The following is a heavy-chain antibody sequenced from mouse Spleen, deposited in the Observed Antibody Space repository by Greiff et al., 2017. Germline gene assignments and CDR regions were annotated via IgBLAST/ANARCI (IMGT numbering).Heavy chain of an antibody. D-gene: IGHD2-3*01. CDR2: IFPGSGNT. Sequence: LVESGPELVKPGASVKISCKASGYSFTSYYIHWVKQRPGQGLEWIGWIFPGSGNTKYNEKFKGKATLTADTSSSTAYMQLSSLTSEDSAVYFCARSRIDYEDYWGQGTTLTVSS. J-gene: IGHJ2*01. CDR1: GYSFTSYY. V-gene: IGHV1-66*01. CDR3: ARSRIDYEDY.